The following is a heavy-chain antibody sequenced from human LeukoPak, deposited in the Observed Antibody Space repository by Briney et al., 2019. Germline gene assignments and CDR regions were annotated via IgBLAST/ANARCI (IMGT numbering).Heavy chain of an antibody. CDR2: ISWNSGSI. Sequence: GGSLRLSCAASGFTFDDYAMHWVRQAPGKGLEWVSGISWNSGSIGYADSVKGRFTISRDNAKNSLYLQMNSLRAEDTALYYCAKDFYYYGSGGGAFDIWGQGTMVTVSS. J-gene: IGHJ3*02. CDR1: GFTFDDYA. D-gene: IGHD3-10*01. V-gene: IGHV3-9*01. CDR3: AKDFYYYGSGGGAFDI.